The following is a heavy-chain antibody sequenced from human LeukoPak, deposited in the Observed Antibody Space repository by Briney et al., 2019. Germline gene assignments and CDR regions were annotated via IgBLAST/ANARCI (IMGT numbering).Heavy chain of an antibody. J-gene: IGHJ4*02. V-gene: IGHV3-48*01. Sequence: PGGSLRLSCAASGFSFGSYVMNWVRQAPGKGLEWVSYISSSSITIYYADSVKGRFTISRDNAKSSLYLQMNSLRAEDTAVYYCAREVPNVDYFDYWGQGTLVTVSS. CDR3: AREVPNVDYFDY. CDR1: GFSFGSYV. CDR2: ISSSSITI.